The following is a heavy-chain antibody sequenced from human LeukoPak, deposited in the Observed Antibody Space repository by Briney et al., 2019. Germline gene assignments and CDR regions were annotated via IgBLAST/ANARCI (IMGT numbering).Heavy chain of an antibody. Sequence: GGSLRLSCAASGFTSRSYEMTWVRQAPGKGLEWVSYISGSGSTIYYTDSVKGRFTISRDNAKNSLYLQMNSLRAEDTAVYYCAGLVLDYWGQGTLVTVS. CDR1: GFTSRSYE. V-gene: IGHV3-48*03. D-gene: IGHD6-19*01. CDR2: ISGSGSTI. CDR3: AGLVLDY. J-gene: IGHJ4*02.